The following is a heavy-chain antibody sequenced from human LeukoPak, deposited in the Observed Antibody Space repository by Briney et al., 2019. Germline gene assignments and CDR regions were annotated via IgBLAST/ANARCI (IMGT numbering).Heavy chain of an antibody. CDR3: TRDVKLGIADYFDY. D-gene: IGHD7-27*01. CDR2: INSDGTGT. CDR1: GFTFSSNA. J-gene: IGHJ4*02. Sequence: GGSLRLSCAASGFTFSSNAMSWVRQAPGKGLVWVSRINSDGTGTRYADSVKGRFTISRDNVKSTLYLQMNSLRGEDTAVYYCTRDVKLGIADYFDYWGQGTLVTVSS. V-gene: IGHV3-74*01.